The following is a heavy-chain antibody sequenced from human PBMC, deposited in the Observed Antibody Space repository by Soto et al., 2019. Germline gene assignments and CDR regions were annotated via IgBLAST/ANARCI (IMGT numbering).Heavy chain of an antibody. V-gene: IGHV1-3*01. Sequence: ASVKVSCKASGYTFTSYAMLWVRQAPGQRLEWMGWINAGNGNTKYSQKFQGRVTITRDTSASTAYMELSSLRSEDTAVYYCARATRRTGYSSGCDYWGQGTLVTVSS. CDR3: ARATRRTGYSSGCDY. CDR1: GYTFTSYA. D-gene: IGHD6-19*01. J-gene: IGHJ4*02. CDR2: INAGNGNT.